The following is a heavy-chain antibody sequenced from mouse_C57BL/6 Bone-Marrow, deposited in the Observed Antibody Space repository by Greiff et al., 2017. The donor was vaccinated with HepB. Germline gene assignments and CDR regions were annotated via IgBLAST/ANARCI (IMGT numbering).Heavy chain of an antibody. Sequence: QVQLQQPGAELVKPGASVKLSCKASGYTFTSYWMHWVKQRPGRGLEWIGRIDPNSGGTKYNEKFKGKATLTVDKPSSTAYMQLSSLTSEDSAVYYCARSSATVVATSHFDVWGTGTTVTVSS. J-gene: IGHJ1*03. CDR1: GYTFTSYW. CDR3: ARSSATVVATSHFDV. D-gene: IGHD1-1*01. CDR2: IDPNSGGT. V-gene: IGHV1-72*01.